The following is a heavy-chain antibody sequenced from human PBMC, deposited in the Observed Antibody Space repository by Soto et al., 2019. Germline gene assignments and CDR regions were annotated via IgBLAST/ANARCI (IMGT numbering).Heavy chain of an antibody. CDR1: ADTFTSYY. CDR2: INPNGGST. J-gene: IGHJ4*02. V-gene: IGHV1-46*01. CDR3: AKPSHSGDYAGSFDS. D-gene: IGHD4-17*01. Sequence: ASVKVSCKAPADTFTSYYIHWVRQAPGHGLEWMGIINPNGGSTRFAQTFQGRITMTTDNSKNTVYLQMSNLRVEDTAIYYCAKPSHSGDYAGSFDSWGQGTLVTVSS.